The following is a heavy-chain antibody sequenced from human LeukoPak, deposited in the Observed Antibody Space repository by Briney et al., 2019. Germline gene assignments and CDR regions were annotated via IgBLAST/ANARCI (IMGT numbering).Heavy chain of an antibody. CDR2: IYYSGST. CDR3: AREFGYGYFGRGAFDI. D-gene: IGHD5-18*01. J-gene: IGHJ3*02. Sequence: SETLSLTCTVSGGSISSYYWSWIRQPPGKGLEWIGYIYYSGSTNYNPSLKSRVTISVDTSKNQFSLKLSSVTAADTAVYYCAREFGYGYFGRGAFDIWGQGTMVTVSS. V-gene: IGHV4-59*01. CDR1: GGSISSYY.